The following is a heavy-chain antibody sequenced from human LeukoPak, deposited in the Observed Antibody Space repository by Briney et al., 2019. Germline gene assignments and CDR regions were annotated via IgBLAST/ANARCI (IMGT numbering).Heavy chain of an antibody. V-gene: IGHV1-2*02. Sequence: ASVKVSCKASGYTFTGYCMHWVRQAPGQGLEWMGWINPNNGGTDYAQKFQGRVTMTRDMSISAAYMELSRLTSDDTAVYYCATDPRLGSRENAFDIWGQGTMVTVSS. CDR3: ATDPRLGSRENAFDI. J-gene: IGHJ3*02. CDR2: INPNNGGT. D-gene: IGHD3-10*01. CDR1: GYTFTGYC.